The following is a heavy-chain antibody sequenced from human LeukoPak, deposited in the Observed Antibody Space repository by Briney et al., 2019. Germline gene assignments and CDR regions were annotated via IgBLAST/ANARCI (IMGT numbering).Heavy chain of an antibody. D-gene: IGHD2-2*01. CDR1: GYTFTSYG. V-gene: IGHV1-18*01. CDR2: IGAYNGNT. J-gene: IGHJ4*02. CDR3: ARDQSVVVPAALHDY. Sequence: ASVRDSCKASGYTFTSYGISWVRQAPGQGLEWMGWIGAYNGNTNYAQKLQGRVTMTTDTSTSTAYMELRSLRSDDTAVYYCARDQSVVVPAALHDYWGQGTLVTVSS.